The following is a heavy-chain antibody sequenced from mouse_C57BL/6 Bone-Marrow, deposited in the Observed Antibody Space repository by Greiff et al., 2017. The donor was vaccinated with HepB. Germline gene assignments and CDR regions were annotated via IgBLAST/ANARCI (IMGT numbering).Heavy chain of an antibody. V-gene: IGHV1-64*01. Sequence: QVQLQQPGAELVKPGASVKLSCKASGYTFTSYWMHWVKQRPGQGLEWIGMIYPNSGSTNYNEKFKSKATLTVDKSSSTAYMQLSSLTSEDSAVYYCARGGWLLWYFDVWGRGTTVTVSA. CDR1: GYTFTSYW. J-gene: IGHJ1*03. CDR2: IYPNSGST. CDR3: ARGGWLLWYFDV. D-gene: IGHD2-3*01.